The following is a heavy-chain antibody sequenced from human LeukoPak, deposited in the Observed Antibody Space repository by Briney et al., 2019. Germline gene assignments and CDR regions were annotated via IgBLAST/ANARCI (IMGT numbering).Heavy chain of an antibody. J-gene: IGHJ6*03. D-gene: IGHD6-13*01. CDR3: ARDRFVVAAAGMQDYYMDV. V-gene: IGHV3-48*04. CDR2: ISSSSSTI. CDR1: GFTFSSYS. Sequence: GGSLRLSCAASGFTFSSYSMNWVRQAPGKGLEWVSYISSSSSTIYYADSVKGRFTISRDNAKNSLYLQMNSLRAEGTAVYYCARDRFVVAAAGMQDYYMDVWGKGTTVTVSS.